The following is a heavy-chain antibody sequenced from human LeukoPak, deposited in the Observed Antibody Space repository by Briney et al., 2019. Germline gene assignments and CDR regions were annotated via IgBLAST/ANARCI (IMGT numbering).Heavy chain of an antibody. CDR3: ARGILNWFDP. Sequence: SETLFLTCTVSGGSISTYYWSWIRQPPGKGLERIGYVYNSGIANYNPSLKSRVTMSVDTSKNHFSLKLSSVTAADTAVYYCARGILNWFDPWGQGTLVTVSS. V-gene: IGHV4-59*08. D-gene: IGHD1-14*01. CDR2: VYNSGIA. J-gene: IGHJ5*02. CDR1: GGSISTYY.